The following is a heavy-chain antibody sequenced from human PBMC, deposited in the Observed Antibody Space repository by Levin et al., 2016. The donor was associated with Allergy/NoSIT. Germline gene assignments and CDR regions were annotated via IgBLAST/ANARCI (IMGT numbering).Heavy chain of an antibody. CDR1: GFSFDDYA. V-gene: IGHV3-9*01. D-gene: IGHD3-3*01. CDR2: ISWNSGSI. J-gene: IGHJ5*02. CDR3: VCGDFWSGSQGRFDP. Sequence: SLKISCAASGFSFDDYAMHWVRQAPGKGLEWVSGISWNSGSIGYADSVKGRFTISRDNARNSLYLQMNSLRAEDTALYYCVCGDFWSGSQGRFDPWGQGTLVTVSS.